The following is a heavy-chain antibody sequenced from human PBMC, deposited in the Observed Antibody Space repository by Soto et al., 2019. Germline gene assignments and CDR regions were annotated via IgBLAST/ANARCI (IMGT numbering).Heavy chain of an antibody. Sequence: QLRVQESGPGLVKPSETLSLTCSVTGVSMSGGNYFWGWIRQPPEKALEWIGSIYSSGRTIYNPSLKSRVTISVDTSMTPFSLKLTFVTAADTALYFCARHSQGRDYYGYSNWFDPWGQGTLVTVSS. CDR2: IYSSGRT. J-gene: IGHJ5*02. CDR3: ARHSQGRDYYGYSNWFDP. V-gene: IGHV4-39*01. D-gene: IGHD2-21*02. CDR1: GVSMSGGNYF.